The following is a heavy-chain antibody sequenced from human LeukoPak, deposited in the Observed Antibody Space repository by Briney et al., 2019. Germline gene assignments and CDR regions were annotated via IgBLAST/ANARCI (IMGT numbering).Heavy chain of an antibody. CDR1: GHTFTGYY. D-gene: IGHD6-13*01. V-gene: IGHV1-2*02. J-gene: IGHJ5*02. CDR3: ARTREYSSSWYFPPFDP. CDR2: INPNSGRT. Sequence: ASVKVSCKASGHTFTGYYMNWVRQAPGQGLEWMGWINPNSGRTNYAQNFQGRVTMTRDPSISTAYMELSGLTSNDTAVYYCARTREYSSSWYFPPFDPWGQGTLVTVSS.